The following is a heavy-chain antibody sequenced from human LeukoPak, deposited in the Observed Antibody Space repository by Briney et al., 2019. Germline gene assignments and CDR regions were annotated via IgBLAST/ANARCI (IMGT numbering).Heavy chain of an antibody. J-gene: IGHJ6*03. Sequence: SETLSLTCSVSGDSISNYYWSWIRQTAGKGLEWIGRIYTSGNTIYNPSLKSRLTMSLDTSKNQFSLKLSSVTAADTAVYYCAKTITLFGVAHYYYMDVWGKGTTVTVSS. V-gene: IGHV4-4*07. D-gene: IGHD3-3*01. CDR2: IYTSGNT. CDR3: AKTITLFGVAHYYYMDV. CDR1: GDSISNYY.